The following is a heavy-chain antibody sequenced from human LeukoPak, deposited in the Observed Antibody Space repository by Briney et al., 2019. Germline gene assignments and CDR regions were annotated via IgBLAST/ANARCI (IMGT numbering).Heavy chain of an antibody. Sequence: PGGSLRLSCAASGFTCSSYAMNWVRQAPGKGLEGVSAMIGSGSITYYADSVKGRFTISRDNSKNTLYLQMNSLRAEDTAVYYCAKGSSYYGSGSHFDYWGQGTLVTVSS. V-gene: IGHV3-23*01. D-gene: IGHD3-10*01. CDR2: MIGSGSIT. CDR3: AKGSSYYGSGSHFDY. J-gene: IGHJ4*02. CDR1: GFTCSSYA.